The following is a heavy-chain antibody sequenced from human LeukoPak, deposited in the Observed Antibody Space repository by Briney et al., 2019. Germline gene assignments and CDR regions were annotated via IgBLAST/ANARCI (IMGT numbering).Heavy chain of an antibody. CDR1: GFTFSSYA. Sequence: GGSLRLSCAASGFTFSSYAMSWVRQAPGKGLEWVSAISGSGGSTYYADSVKGRFTISRDNAKNTLYLQMISLRAEDTAVYYCAKDRDIVVVVASDAFDIWGQGTMVTVSS. V-gene: IGHV3-23*01. CDR2: ISGSGGST. J-gene: IGHJ3*02. D-gene: IGHD2-15*01. CDR3: AKDRDIVVVVASDAFDI.